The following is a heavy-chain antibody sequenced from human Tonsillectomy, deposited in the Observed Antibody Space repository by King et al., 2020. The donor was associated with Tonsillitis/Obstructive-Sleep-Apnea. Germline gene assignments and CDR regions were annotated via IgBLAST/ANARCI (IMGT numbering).Heavy chain of an antibody. V-gene: IGHV1-18*01. CDR3: AREETYGGYARIHYFAY. D-gene: IGHD5-12*01. J-gene: IGHJ4*02. CDR2: ISAYNGNT. Sequence: VQLVESGAEVKKPGASVKVSWKASGYTFTNYDITWVRQAPGHGLEWMGRISAYNGNTLYAEKFQGRVTMTAGTSTRTAYMELRSLKSDDTAVYYCAREETYGGYARIHYFAYWGQGTLVTVAS. CDR1: GYTFTNYD.